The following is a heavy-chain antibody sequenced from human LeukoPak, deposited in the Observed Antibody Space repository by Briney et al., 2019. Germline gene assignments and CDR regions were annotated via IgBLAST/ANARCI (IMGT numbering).Heavy chain of an antibody. D-gene: IGHD3-9*01. CDR2: TGVSGDNT. J-gene: IGHJ5*02. CDR3: AREIWATGIGWFDP. Sequence: GSLRLSCLASGFTFSSYAMSWVRQAPGKGLEWVSGTGVSGDNTYYADSVKGRFTIARDDSKNTLYLQMNNLRAEDTAVYYCAREIWATGIGWFDPWGQGTLVTVSS. CDR1: GFTFSSYA. V-gene: IGHV3-23*01.